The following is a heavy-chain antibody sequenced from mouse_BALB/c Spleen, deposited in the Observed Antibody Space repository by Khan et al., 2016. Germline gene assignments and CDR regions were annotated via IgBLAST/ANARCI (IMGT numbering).Heavy chain of an antibody. CDR2: INPSTDYT. CDR3: ARDLDY. CDR1: GYTFTTYW. J-gene: IGHJ4*01. V-gene: IGHV1-7*01. Sequence: VQLQESGAELTKPGASVKMSCKASGYTFTTYWMHWVKQRPGQGLEWIGYINPSTDYTEYNQRFRDKATLTADKSSSTAYMQLNSLTSEDSAVYYCARDLDYWGQGTSVTVSS.